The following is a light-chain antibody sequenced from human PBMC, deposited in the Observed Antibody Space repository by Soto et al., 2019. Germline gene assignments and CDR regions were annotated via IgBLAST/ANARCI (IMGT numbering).Light chain of an antibody. CDR1: SSDVGAYNY. Sequence: QAVVTQPASVSGSPGQSITISCTGTSSDVGAYNYVSWYQQHPGKAPKLMIYDVSNRPSGVSFRFSGSKSDNTASLTISGLQAEDEADYYCSSYTSSSVWVFGGGTQLTVL. CDR3: SSYTSSSVWV. J-gene: IGLJ3*02. CDR2: DVS. V-gene: IGLV2-14*01.